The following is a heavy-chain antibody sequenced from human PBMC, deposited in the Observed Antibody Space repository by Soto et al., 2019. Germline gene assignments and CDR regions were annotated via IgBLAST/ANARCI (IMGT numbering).Heavy chain of an antibody. Sequence: QVQLQQWGAGLLKPSETLSLTCAAYGESFSGYHYTWIRQPPGKGLEWIGEVHHDGGINYNPSLASRATISADASKNQFSLRLRSATAADTAVYYCSRGYGEQWPTSDYWGQGTLVTVSS. CDR2: VHHDGGI. V-gene: IGHV4-34*02. CDR3: SRGYGEQWPTSDY. CDR1: GESFSGYH. J-gene: IGHJ4*02. D-gene: IGHD6-19*01.